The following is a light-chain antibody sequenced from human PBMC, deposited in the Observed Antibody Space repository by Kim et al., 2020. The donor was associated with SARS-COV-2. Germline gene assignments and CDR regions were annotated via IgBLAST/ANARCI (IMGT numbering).Light chain of an antibody. Sequence: SYELTQPPSVSVSPGQTASITCSGSKLGDKYADWYQKKPGQSPILVIYQHTKRPSGISQRFSGSSFGNTATLTISRAQTMDEADYYCQAWDSSTAVFGGGTQLTVL. CDR1: KLGDKY. CDR3: QAWDSSTAV. J-gene: IGLJ3*02. CDR2: QHT. V-gene: IGLV3-1*01.